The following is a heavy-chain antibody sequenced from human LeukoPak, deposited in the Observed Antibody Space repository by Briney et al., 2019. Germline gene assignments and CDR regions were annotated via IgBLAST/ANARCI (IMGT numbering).Heavy chain of an antibody. CDR2: IFYSGST. V-gene: IGHV4-59*04. J-gene: IGHJ3*02. CDR1: GGSISSHY. CDR3: AKSNGYGLVDI. D-gene: IGHD3-10*01. Sequence: SETLSLTCTVSGGSISSHYWGWIRQPPGKGLEWIGNIFYSGSTYYSPPLKSRLTISLDTSRNQFSLRLNSVTAADTAVYYCAKSNGYGLVDIWGQETMVTVSS.